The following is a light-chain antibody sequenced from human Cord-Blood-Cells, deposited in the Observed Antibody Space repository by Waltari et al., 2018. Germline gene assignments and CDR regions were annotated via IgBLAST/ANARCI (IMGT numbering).Light chain of an antibody. Sequence: VVMTPSPLHLGVNRGQRASISCRSSQSLVHSEGNTYLNWFQQRTGQSPRRLISKVSNRDSGVPDRFSGSGSGTDFTLKISRVEAEDVGVYYCMQGTHWYTFGQGTKLEIK. CDR1: QSLVHSEGNTY. CDR2: KVS. CDR3: MQGTHWYT. J-gene: IGKJ2*01. V-gene: IGKV2-30*02.